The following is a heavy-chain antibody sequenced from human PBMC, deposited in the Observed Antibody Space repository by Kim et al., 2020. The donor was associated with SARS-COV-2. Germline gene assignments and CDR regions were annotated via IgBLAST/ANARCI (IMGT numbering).Heavy chain of an antibody. CDR3: ARAVRNDGDY. V-gene: IGHV1-3*01. CDR2: NT. D-gene: IGHD1-1*01. Sequence: NTKYSQKFQGRVTITRDTSASTAYMELSSLRSEDTAVYYCARAVRNDGDYWGQGTLVTVSS. J-gene: IGHJ4*02.